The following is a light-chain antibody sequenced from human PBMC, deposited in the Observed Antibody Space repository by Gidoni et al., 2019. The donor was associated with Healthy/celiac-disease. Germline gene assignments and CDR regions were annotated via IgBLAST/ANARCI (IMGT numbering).Light chain of an antibody. J-gene: IGKJ5*01. CDR3: QQYNSYSRGIT. CDR1: QSISSW. Sequence: DIQMTQSPSTLSASVGDRVTITCRASQSISSWLAWYQQKPGKAPKLLIYKASSLESGVPSRFSGSGSGTELTLTISSLQPDDFATYYCQQYNSYSRGITLGQGTRLEIK. CDR2: KAS. V-gene: IGKV1-5*03.